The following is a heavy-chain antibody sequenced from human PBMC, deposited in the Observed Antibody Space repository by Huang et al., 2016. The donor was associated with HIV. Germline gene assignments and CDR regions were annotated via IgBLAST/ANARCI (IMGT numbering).Heavy chain of an antibody. CDR3: ARSYYYDSSGYWDF. CDR2: NSGYNDNI. V-gene: IGHV1-18*04. D-gene: IGHD3-22*01. J-gene: IGHJ4*02. Sequence: SKASGYSFASYGVSWVRQGPGQGLEWMGWNSGYNDNINYAQKFQGRVTISADTSTNTAYMELRSLGSDDTAVYYCARSYYYDSSGYWDFWGQGTQVTVSS. CDR1: GYSFASYG.